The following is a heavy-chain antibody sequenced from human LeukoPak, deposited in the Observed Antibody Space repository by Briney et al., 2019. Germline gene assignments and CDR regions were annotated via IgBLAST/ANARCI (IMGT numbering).Heavy chain of an antibody. CDR2: IYPSGST. CDR1: GGSISNAY. V-gene: IGHV4-4*09. D-gene: IGHD4-11*01. J-gene: IGHJ4*02. CDR3: AKSYFDYSTYYSYYFNL. Sequence: SETLSLTCTVSGGSISNAYWSWIRQPPGRGLEWIGYIYPSGSTSYHPSLKSRVTTSVDTSKNHFALNLSSVTAADTAVYYCAKSYFDYSTYYSYYFNLWGQGALVTVSS.